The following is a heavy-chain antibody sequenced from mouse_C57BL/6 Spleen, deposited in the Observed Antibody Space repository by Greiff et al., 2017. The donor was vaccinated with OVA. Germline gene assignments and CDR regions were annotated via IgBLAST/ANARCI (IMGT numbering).Heavy chain of an antibody. CDR1: GFAFSSYW. V-gene: IGHV1-80*01. CDR2: IYPGDGDT. Sequence: VQLQQSGAELVKPGASVKISCKASGFAFSSYWMNWVQQRPGKGLEWIGQIYPGDGDTNYNGKFKGQATLTADKSSSPAYMQLSSLTSEDSAVYFCESPSTGGGGYFDYWGKGTTLTVSS. J-gene: IGHJ2*01. CDR3: ESPSTGGGGYFDY. D-gene: IGHD1-1*01.